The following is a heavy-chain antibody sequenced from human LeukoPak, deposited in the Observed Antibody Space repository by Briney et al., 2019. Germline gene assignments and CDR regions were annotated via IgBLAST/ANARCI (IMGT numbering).Heavy chain of an antibody. CDR2: INPNSGGT. Sequence: GASVKVSCKASGYTFTDYYLHWVRQAPGQGLEWMGWINPNSGGTNYAQKFQGWVTMTRDTSISTAYMELSRLRSDDTAFYYCARDGTMSTRAPGGVPDYWGQGTLVTVSS. J-gene: IGHJ4*02. CDR1: GYTFTDYY. D-gene: IGHD3-10*02. CDR3: ARDGTMSTRAPGGVPDY. V-gene: IGHV1-2*04.